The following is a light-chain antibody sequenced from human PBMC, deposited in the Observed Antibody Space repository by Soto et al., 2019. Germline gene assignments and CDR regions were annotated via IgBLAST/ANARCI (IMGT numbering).Light chain of an antibody. V-gene: IGKV2D-29*01. Sequence: DIVITQTPLSLSVIPGQPASISCKSGQSLLHSNGRTYLYWYLQKPGQPPQLLIYEVSNRFSGVPDRFSGSGAGTDFTLKISRVEAEDVGVYYCVQSLEFPITLGQGTRLEIK. CDR2: EVS. J-gene: IGKJ5*01. CDR1: QSLLHSNGRTY. CDR3: VQSLEFPIT.